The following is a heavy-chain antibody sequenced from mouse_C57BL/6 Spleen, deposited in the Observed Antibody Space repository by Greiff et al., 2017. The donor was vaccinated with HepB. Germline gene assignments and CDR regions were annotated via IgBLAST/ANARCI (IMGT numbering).Heavy chain of an antibody. V-gene: IGHV1-80*01. CDR3: ARRTTVVAGDY. CDR2: IYPGDGDT. Sequence: VKLMESGAELVKPGASVKISCKASGYAFSSYWMNWVKQRPGKGLEWIGQIYPGDGDTNYNGKFKGKATLTADKSSSTAYMQLSSLTSEDSAVYCCARRTTVVAGDYWGQGTTLTVSS. D-gene: IGHD1-1*01. CDR1: GYAFSSYW. J-gene: IGHJ2*01.